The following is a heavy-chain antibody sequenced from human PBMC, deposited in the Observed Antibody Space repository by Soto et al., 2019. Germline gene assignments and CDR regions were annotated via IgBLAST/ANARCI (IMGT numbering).Heavy chain of an antibody. V-gene: IGHV3-43*01. Sequence: PGGSLRLSCAASGFIFEDYTMHWVRQAPGKGLEWVSLVIWDASGAFYADSVRGRFTSSRDNTKNCLFLDMRNLGAEDTAMYYCAKDSNLGFGYGTDAFDLSGQGTMVTVSS. J-gene: IGHJ3*01. D-gene: IGHD5-12*01. CDR3: AKDSNLGFGYGTDAFDL. CDR2: VIWDASGA. CDR1: GFIFEDYT.